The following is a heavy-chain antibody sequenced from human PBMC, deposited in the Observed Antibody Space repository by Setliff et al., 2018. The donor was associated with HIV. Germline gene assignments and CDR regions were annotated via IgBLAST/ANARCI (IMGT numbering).Heavy chain of an antibody. CDR1: GYTFTDYF. V-gene: IGHV1-2*02. CDR2: ISPDNANT. J-gene: IGHJ4*02. D-gene: IGHD1-1*01. Sequence: ASVKVSCKSSGYTFTDYFMHWVRQAPGQGLEWMGWISPDNANTRISQRFRGSVTMTRDRSINTAYMEFSGLTSDDTAVYYCARQLSNSFEYWGQGTLVTVSS. CDR3: ARQLSNSFEY.